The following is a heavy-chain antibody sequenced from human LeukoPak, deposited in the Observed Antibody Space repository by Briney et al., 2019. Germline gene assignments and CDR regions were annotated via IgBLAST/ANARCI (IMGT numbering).Heavy chain of an antibody. CDR2: ISYDGSNK. V-gene: IGHV3-30*18. J-gene: IGHJ4*02. CDR1: GFTFSSYG. CDR3: AKDRRWVHSTGGIDY. D-gene: IGHD3-16*01. Sequence: GRSLRLSCAASGFTFSSYGMHWVRQAPGKGLEWVAVISYDGSNKYYADSVKGRFTISRDNSKNTLYLQMNSLRAEDTAVYYCAKDRRWVHSTGGIDYWGQGTLVTVSS.